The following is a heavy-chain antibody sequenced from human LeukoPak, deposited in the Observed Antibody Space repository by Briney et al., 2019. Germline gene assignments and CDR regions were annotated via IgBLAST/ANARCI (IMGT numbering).Heavy chain of an antibody. CDR1: GFTFSSYG. D-gene: IGHD3-10*01. CDR2: IHWNGGRT. J-gene: IGHJ4*02. V-gene: IGHV3-20*04. Sequence: PGGSLRLSCAASGFTFSSYGMHWVRQAPGKGLEWVSRIHWNGGRTGYADSVKGRFTISRDNAKKSLYLQINSLRAEDTAVYYCAREFGMGAFEYWGQGTLVTVSS. CDR3: AREFGMGAFEY.